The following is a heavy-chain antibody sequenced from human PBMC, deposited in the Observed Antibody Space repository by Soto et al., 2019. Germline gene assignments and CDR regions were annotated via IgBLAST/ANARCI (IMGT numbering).Heavy chain of an antibody. V-gene: IGHV3-23*01. Sequence: VQLLESGGGLVQPGGSLRLSCAASGFTFSNYAMSWVRQAPGKGLEWVSDIRGSGGSTYYVESVKGRFTISRDNSKNTLYLQMNSLRPEGTAVYYCSKGTVFGVVSTGSFDPWGQGTLVTVSS. CDR2: IRGSGGST. J-gene: IGHJ5*02. CDR3: SKGTVFGVVSTGSFDP. D-gene: IGHD3-3*01. CDR1: GFTFSNYA.